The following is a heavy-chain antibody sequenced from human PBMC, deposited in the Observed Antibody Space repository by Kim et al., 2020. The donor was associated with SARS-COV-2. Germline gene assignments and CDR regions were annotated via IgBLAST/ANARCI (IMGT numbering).Heavy chain of an antibody. Sequence: SQTLSLTCAISGDSVSSNTAAWNWIRQSPSRGLEWLGRTYYRFKWFNEYALSVKTRITINTDTSKNHFSLQLNSVTPEDTAMYYCARGGDSFDYWAQGTL. D-gene: IGHD3-10*01. V-gene: IGHV6-1*01. CDR3: ARGGDSFDY. CDR2: TYYRFKWFN. CDR1: GDSVSSNTAA. J-gene: IGHJ4*02.